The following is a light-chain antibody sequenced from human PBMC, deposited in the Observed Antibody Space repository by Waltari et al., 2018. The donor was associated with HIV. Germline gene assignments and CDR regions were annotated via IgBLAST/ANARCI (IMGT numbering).Light chain of an antibody. V-gene: IGLV2-11*01. Sequence: QSALTQPRSVSGSPGQSVTISCTGTSSDVGGYNYVSWYQQLPGKAPKLLIYYDDLLPSGVSDRFSGSKSGTSASLAISGLQSEDEADYYCAAAWDDSLNGPVFGGGTKLTVL. CDR3: AAAWDDSLNGPV. CDR2: YDD. CDR1: SSDVGGYNY. J-gene: IGLJ2*01.